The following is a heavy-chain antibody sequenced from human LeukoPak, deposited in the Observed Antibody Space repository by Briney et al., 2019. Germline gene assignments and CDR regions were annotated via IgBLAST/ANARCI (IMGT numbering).Heavy chain of an antibody. CDR1: GYSISGSTYY. J-gene: IGHJ4*02. V-gene: IGHV3-23*01. CDR2: ISGSGVST. D-gene: IGHD6-19*01. CDR3: AKEWLLDY. Sequence: ETLSLTCTVSGYSISGSTYYWGWIRQPPGKGLEWVSAISGSGVSTYYADSVKGRFAISRDNSKNTLYLQMNSLRAEDTAVYYCAKEWLLDYWGQGTLVTVSS.